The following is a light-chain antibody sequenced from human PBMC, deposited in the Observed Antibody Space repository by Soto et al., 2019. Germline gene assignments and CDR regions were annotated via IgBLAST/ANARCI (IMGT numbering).Light chain of an antibody. Sequence: QSALPKPRSVSGSPGQSVTISCTATGSDVGDSSHVSWYQLHPGKAPKLMIYEVNNRPSGVPDRFSGSKSGSTASLTISGLQAEDEAEYYCCLSPGSLTWLFGRGTKLTVL. CDR2: EVN. CDR1: GSDVGDSSH. J-gene: IGLJ3*02. V-gene: IGLV2-11*01. CDR3: CLSPGSLTWL.